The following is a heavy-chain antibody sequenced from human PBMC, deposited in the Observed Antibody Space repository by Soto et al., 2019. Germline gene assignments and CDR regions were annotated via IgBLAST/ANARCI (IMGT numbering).Heavy chain of an antibody. D-gene: IGHD2-8*01. Sequence: SETLSLTCAISGDSIGNFYWSWIRQPAGKGLESLGRLSASGRTNYSPSLQSRVTMSLDRSKNRFSLRLTSVSAADTAVYFCARGMGRYFDLWGRGTLVTVSS. CDR2: LSASGRT. CDR3: ARGMGRYFDL. V-gene: IGHV4-4*07. CDR1: GDSIGNFY. J-gene: IGHJ2*01.